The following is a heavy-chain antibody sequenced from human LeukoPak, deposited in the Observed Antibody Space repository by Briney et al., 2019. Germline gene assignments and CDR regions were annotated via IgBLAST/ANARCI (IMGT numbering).Heavy chain of an antibody. CDR2: IFHSGST. D-gene: IGHD3-10*01. CDR3: ARRRGSHYFDY. Sequence: SETLSLTCAVSGYSISSGYYWGWIRQPPGKGLEWIGSIFHSGSTYYNPSLKSRVTMSVDTSENHFSLNLRSVTAADAAVYYCARRRGSHYFDYWSQGTLVTVSS. CDR1: GYSISSGYY. V-gene: IGHV4-38-2*01. J-gene: IGHJ4*02.